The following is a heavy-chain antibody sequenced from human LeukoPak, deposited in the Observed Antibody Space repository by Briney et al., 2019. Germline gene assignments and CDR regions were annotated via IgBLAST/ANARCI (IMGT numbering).Heavy chain of an antibody. V-gene: IGHV4-34*01. CDR1: GGSFSGYY. CDR2: INHSGST. Sequence: SETLSLTCAVYGGSFSGYYWSWIRQPPGKGLEWIGEINHSGSTNYNPSLKSRVTISVDTSKNQFSLKLSSVTAADMAVYYCATTREWLSSYYFDYWGQGTLVTVSS. J-gene: IGHJ4*02. D-gene: IGHD3-3*01. CDR3: ATTREWLSSYYFDY.